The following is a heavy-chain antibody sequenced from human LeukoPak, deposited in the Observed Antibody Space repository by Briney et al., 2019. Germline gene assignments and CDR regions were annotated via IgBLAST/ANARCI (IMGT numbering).Heavy chain of an antibody. CDR1: GFTFSSYS. D-gene: IGHD3-22*01. J-gene: IGHJ4*02. V-gene: IGHV3-20*04. CDR3: ARDRYYDSSGYYYRATDFDY. Sequence: SGGSLRLSCAASGFTFSSYSMNWVRQAPGKGLEWVSGINWNGGSTGYADSVKGRFTISRDNAKNSLYLQMNSLRAEDTALYYCARDRYYDSSGYYYRATDFDYWGQGTLVTVSS. CDR2: INWNGGST.